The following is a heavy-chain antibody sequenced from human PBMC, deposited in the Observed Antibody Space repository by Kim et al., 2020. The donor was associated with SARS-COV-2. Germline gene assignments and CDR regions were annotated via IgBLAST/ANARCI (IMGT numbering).Heavy chain of an antibody. J-gene: IGHJ4*01. V-gene: IGHV3-23*01. CDR3: AKDGRYTTSWRHFDS. D-gene: IGHD6-13*01. CDR2: ISGGGSST. CDR1: RFSFSSFA. Sequence: GGSLRLSCAASRFSFSSFAMSWVRQAPGKGLEWVSAISGGGSSTNYADSVKGRFTISRDNSKNTLYLQMNSLRAEDTTVYYCAKDGRYTTSWRHFDSSS.